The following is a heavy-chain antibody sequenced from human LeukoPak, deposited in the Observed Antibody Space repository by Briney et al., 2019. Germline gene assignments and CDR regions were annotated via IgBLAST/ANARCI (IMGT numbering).Heavy chain of an antibody. D-gene: IGHD3-10*01. CDR1: GGSFSGYY. J-gene: IGHJ4*02. CDR3: GRGGRGGFDY. CDR2: INHSGCT. V-gene: IGHV4-34*01. Sequence: KPSETLSLTCAVYGGSFSGYYWSWIRQPPGKGLEWIGEINHSGCTNYNPSLKSRVTISVDTSKNQFSLKLSSVTAADTAVYYCGRGGRGGFDYWGQGTLVTVSS.